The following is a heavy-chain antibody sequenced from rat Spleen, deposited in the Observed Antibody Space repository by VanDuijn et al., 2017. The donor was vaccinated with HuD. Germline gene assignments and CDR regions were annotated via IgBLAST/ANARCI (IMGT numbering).Heavy chain of an antibody. J-gene: IGHJ2*01. D-gene: IGHD1-11*01. V-gene: IGHV5-31*01. CDR2: ITNTGGSS. Sequence: EVQLVESGGGLVQPGRSLKLYCVASGFTFNNYWMTWIRQAPGKGLEWVASITNTGGSSYYPDSVKGRFTISRDNAKSTLYLQMDSLRSEDTATYYCARGSYGGYYFDYWGQGVMVTVSS. CDR3: ARGSYGGYYFDY. CDR1: GFTFNNYW.